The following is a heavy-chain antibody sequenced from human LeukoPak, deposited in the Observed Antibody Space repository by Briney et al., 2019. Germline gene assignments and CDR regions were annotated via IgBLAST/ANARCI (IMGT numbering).Heavy chain of an antibody. CDR1: GGSISSYY. J-gene: IGHJ5*02. Sequence: PSETLSLTCTVSGGSISSYYWSWIRQPPGKGLEWIGYIYYSGSTNYNPSLKSRVIISVDTSKNQFSLKLSSVTTADTAVYYCARDRGPYDFWSGRRKYNWFDPWGQGTLVTVSS. D-gene: IGHD3-3*01. CDR2: IYYSGST. CDR3: ARDRGPYDFWSGRRKYNWFDP. V-gene: IGHV4-59*01.